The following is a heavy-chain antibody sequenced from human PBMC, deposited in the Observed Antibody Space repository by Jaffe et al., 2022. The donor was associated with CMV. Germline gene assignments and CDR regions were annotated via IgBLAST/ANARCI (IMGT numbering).Heavy chain of an antibody. CDR1: GFTFSDYY. CDR3: ARKGRIVATIGPHYYYYYMDV. CDR2: ISSSSSYT. Sequence: QVQLVESGGGLVKPGGSLRLSCAASGFTFSDYYMSWIRQAPGKGLEWVSYISSSSSYTNYADSVKGRFTISRDNAKNSLYLQMNSLRAEDTAVYYCARKGRIVATIGPHYYYYYMDVWGKGTTVTVSS. V-gene: IGHV3-11*06. J-gene: IGHJ6*03. D-gene: IGHD5-12*01.